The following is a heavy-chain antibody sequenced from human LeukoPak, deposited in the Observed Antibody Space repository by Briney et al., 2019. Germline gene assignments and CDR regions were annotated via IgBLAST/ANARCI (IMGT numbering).Heavy chain of an antibody. CDR2: INPNSGGT. Sequence: ASVKVSCKASGYTFTGYYMHWVRQAPGQGLEWMGWINPNSGGTNYAQKFQGRVTMTGDTSTSTAYMELRSLRSDVTAVYYCARKEDYSSGGYLDAFDIWGQGTMVTVSS. D-gene: IGHD6-19*01. J-gene: IGHJ3*02. V-gene: IGHV1-2*02. CDR3: ARKEDYSSGGYLDAFDI. CDR1: GYTFTGYY.